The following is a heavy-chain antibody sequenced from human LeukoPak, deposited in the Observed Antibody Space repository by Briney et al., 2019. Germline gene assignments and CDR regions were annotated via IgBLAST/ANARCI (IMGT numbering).Heavy chain of an antibody. CDR1: GGSISNSSYY. D-gene: IGHD3-22*01. J-gene: IGHJ4*02. Sequence: SETLSLTCTVSGGSISNSSYYWGWIRQPPGKGLEWIGSIYYSGSTYYNPSLKSRVTISVDTSKNQFSLKLSSVTAADTAVYYCARDLSYYYDSSGGPFDYWGQGTLVTVSS. CDR3: ARDLSYYYDSSGGPFDY. V-gene: IGHV4-39*07. CDR2: IYYSGST.